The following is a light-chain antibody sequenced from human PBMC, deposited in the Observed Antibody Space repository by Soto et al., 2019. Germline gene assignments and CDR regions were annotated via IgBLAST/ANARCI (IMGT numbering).Light chain of an antibody. CDR2: KAS. CDR1: QTISSW. J-gene: IGKJ1*01. V-gene: IGKV1-5*03. CDR3: QHYHSYSEA. Sequence: DIQMTQFPSTLSGSVGDRVTITCRASQTISSWLALYQQKRGKAPKLLIYKASTLKSGVPSRFSGSGSGTEFTLTISSLQPDDFATYYCQHYHSYSEAFGQGTKVDIK.